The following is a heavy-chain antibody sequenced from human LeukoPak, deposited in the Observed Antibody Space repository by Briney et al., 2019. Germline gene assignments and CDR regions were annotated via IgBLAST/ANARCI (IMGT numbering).Heavy chain of an antibody. D-gene: IGHD6-19*01. CDR2: IIPILGIA. Sequence: SVKVSCKASGYTFTSYGISWVRQAPGQGLEWMGRIIPILGIANYAQKFQGRVTITADKSTSTAYMELSSLRSEDTAVYYCARDHGTVAVAGTAVLDYWGQGTLVTVSS. V-gene: IGHV1-69*04. J-gene: IGHJ4*02. CDR1: GYTFTSYG. CDR3: ARDHGTVAVAGTAVLDY.